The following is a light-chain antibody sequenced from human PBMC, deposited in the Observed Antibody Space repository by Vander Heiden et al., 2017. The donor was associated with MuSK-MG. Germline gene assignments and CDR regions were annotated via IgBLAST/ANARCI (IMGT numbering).Light chain of an antibody. V-gene: IGLV2-11*01. Sequence: QSALTQPRSVSGTPGQSVTISCTGTSSDVGRYNYVAWYHQHPGKAHKLQISDVRKRPSGVPDRFSGSKSGNTASLTISGLQAEDESDYYCCSYAGSYTYVFGTGTKVTVL. J-gene: IGLJ1*01. CDR1: SSDVGRYNY. CDR3: CSYAGSYTYV. CDR2: DVR.